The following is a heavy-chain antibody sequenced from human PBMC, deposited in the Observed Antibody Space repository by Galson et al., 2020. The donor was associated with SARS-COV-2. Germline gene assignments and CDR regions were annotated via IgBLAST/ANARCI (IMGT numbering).Heavy chain of an antibody. CDR1: GGSISSYY. CDR3: AREYYYDSSGYYAGHFDY. CDR2: IYYSGST. Sequence: ETSETLSLTCTVSGGSISSYYWSWIRQPPGKGLEWIGYIYYSGSTNYNPSLKSRVTISVDTSKNQFSLKLSSVTAADTAVYYCAREYYYDSSGYYAGHFDYWGQGTLVTVSS. J-gene: IGHJ4*02. D-gene: IGHD3-22*01. V-gene: IGHV4-59*01.